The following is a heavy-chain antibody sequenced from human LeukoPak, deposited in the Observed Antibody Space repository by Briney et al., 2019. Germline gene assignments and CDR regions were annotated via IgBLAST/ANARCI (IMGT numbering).Heavy chain of an antibody. D-gene: IGHD5-18*01. CDR2: IYTSGST. J-gene: IGHJ6*02. CDR3: ARDTAMGLYYYYGMDV. Sequence: SETLSLTCTVSGDTISSYYWSWIRQPAGKGLEWIGRIYTSGSTNYNPSLKSRVTMSVDTSKNQFSLKLSSVTAADTAVYYCARDTAMGLYYYYGMDVWGQGTTVTVSS. CDR1: GDTISSYY. V-gene: IGHV4-4*07.